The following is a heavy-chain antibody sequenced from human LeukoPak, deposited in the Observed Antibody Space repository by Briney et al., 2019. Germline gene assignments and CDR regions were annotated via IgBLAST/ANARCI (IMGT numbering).Heavy chain of an antibody. V-gene: IGHV4-61*02. Sequence: PSETLSLTCTVSGGSISSGSYYWSWLRQPAGEGLEWIGRIYTSGSTNYNPSLKSRVTISVDTSKNQFSLKLSSVTAADTAVYYCARDRVPITMVRGVIIPKGDAFDIWGQGTMVTVSS. CDR2: IYTSGST. CDR3: ARDRVPITMVRGVIIPKGDAFDI. D-gene: IGHD3-10*01. CDR1: GGSISSGSYY. J-gene: IGHJ3*02.